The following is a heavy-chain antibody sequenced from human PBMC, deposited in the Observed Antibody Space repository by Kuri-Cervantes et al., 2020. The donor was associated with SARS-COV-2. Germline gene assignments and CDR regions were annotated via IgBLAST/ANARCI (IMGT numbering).Heavy chain of an antibody. Sequence: LRLSCVVSGTSLSSGSIYWSWIRQPAGKGLEWIGRIHASGNTNYNPSLESRVTISVDTSKNQFSLKLSSVTAADTAVYYCARVRGSHYYYYYMDVWGKGTTVTVSS. J-gene: IGHJ6*03. CDR2: IHASGNT. D-gene: IGHD6-13*01. CDR1: GTSLSSGSIY. V-gene: IGHV4-61*02. CDR3: ARVRGSHYYYYYMDV.